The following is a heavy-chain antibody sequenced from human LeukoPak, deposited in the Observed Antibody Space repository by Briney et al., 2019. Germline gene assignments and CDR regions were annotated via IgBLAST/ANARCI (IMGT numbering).Heavy chain of an antibody. V-gene: IGHV4-39*07. CDR3: ARWIRNPNYYYYYGMDV. D-gene: IGHD5-12*01. CDR1: GGSISSSSYY. Sequence: PSETLSLTCTVSGGSISSSSYYWGWIRQPPGKGLEWIGSIYYSGSTYYNLSLKSRVTISVDTSKNQFSLKLSSVTAADTAVYYCARWIRNPNYYYYYGMDVWGQGTTVTVSS. CDR2: IYYSGST. J-gene: IGHJ6*02.